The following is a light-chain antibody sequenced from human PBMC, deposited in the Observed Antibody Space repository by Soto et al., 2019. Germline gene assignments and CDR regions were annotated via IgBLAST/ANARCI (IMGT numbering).Light chain of an antibody. CDR1: QTISSW. CDR3: QQSYSTPWT. V-gene: IGKV1-5*03. Sequence: DIQMTQAPSTLSGSVGDRVTLTCRASQTISSWLAWYQQKPGKAPKLLIYKASTLKSGVPSRFSGSGSGTDFTLTISNLLREDFATYYCQQSYSTPWTFGQGTKVDIK. CDR2: KAS. J-gene: IGKJ1*01.